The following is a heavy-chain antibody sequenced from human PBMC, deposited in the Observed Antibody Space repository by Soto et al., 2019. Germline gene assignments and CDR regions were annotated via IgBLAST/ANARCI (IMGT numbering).Heavy chain of an antibody. CDR3: ARGNLSFDFDS. J-gene: IGHJ4*02. Sequence: GGSLRLSCAASGFNFGFFGMHWARQAPGKGLEWVAFISGDGINTQYADSVRGRFTLSRDYSRETTYLQMDSLRDEDTALYYCARGNLSFDFDSWGLGTLVTVSS. CDR1: GFNFGFFG. D-gene: IGHD1-26*01. V-gene: IGHV3-30*03. CDR2: ISGDGINT.